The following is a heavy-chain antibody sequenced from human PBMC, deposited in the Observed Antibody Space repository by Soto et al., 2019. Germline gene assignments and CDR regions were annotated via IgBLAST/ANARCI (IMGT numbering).Heavy chain of an antibody. D-gene: IGHD3-10*01. Sequence: QVQLVQSRAAVKKPGSSVNVSCKASRRTVSSYAISWVRQASGQGLEWMGGIITIFGRAIYAHNLQGRVTMTADESTRTAYRELSSLRSEDTAVYYSARCITMVRGVQYYYYGIDVWGQGTTVTVSS. CDR2: IITIFGRA. CDR3: ARCITMVRGVQYYYYGIDV. J-gene: IGHJ6*02. V-gene: IGHV1-69*12. CDR1: RRTVSSYA.